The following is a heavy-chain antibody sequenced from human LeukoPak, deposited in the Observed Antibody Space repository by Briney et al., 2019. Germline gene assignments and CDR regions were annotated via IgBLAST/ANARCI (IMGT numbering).Heavy chain of an antibody. CDR2: IRTKDFGGTT. J-gene: IGHJ4*02. V-gene: IGHV3-49*04. Sequence: GGSLRLSCTASGFTSGDYSMSWVRQAPGKGLEYIGFIRTKDFGGTTEYAAAVKGRFTISRDDSKSIAYLQIHSLQSEDTAVYYCSRDGLDYYGSGSYRGFDYWGQGTLVTVSS. D-gene: IGHD3-10*01. CDR3: SRDGLDYYGSGSYRGFDY. CDR1: GFTSGDYS.